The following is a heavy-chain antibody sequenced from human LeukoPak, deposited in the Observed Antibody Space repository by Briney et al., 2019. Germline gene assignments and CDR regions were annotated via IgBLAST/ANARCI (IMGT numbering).Heavy chain of an antibody. Sequence: GRSLRPSCAASGFTFSSYGMRSVRQAPGKGLGWVAVISYDGSNKYYAHSVKGRFTISRDNSKNTLYLQMNSLRAEDTAVYYCAKDLVSEVGADFDYWGQGILVTVSS. J-gene: IGHJ4*02. V-gene: IGHV3-30*18. CDR3: AKDLVSEVGADFDY. D-gene: IGHD1-26*01. CDR2: ISYDGSNK. CDR1: GFTFSSYG.